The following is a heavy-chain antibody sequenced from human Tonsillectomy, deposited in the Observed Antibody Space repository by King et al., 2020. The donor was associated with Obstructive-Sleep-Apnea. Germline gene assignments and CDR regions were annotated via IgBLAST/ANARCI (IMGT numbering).Heavy chain of an antibody. Sequence: VQLQQWGAGLLKPSETLSLTCAVYGGSFSGYDWSWIRQPPGKGLEWIGEINHSGSTNHNPSLKSRVALSVDTSKNQFSLKLSSVTAADTALYYCARGGDAANAPDTFDIWGQGTMVTVSS. CDR3: ARGGDAANAPDTFDI. D-gene: IGHD2-15*01. CDR2: INHSGST. CDR1: GGSFSGYD. J-gene: IGHJ3*02. V-gene: IGHV4-34*01.